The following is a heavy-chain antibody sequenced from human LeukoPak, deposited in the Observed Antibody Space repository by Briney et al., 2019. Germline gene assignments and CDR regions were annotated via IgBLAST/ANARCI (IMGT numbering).Heavy chain of an antibody. D-gene: IGHD3-9*01. CDR2: ISSSGSTI. J-gene: IGHJ4*02. Sequence: PGGSLRLSCAASGLTFSSYEMNWVRQAPGKGLEWVSYISSSGSTIYYADSVKGRFTISRDNAKNSLYLQMNSLRAEDTAVYYCARVTTYDILTGYFMGKKGYFDYWGQGTLVTVSS. CDR3: ARVTTYDILTGYFMGKKGYFDY. CDR1: GLTFSSYE. V-gene: IGHV3-48*03.